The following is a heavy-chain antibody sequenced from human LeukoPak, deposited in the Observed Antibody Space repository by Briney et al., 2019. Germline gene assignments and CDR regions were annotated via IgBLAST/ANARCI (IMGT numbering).Heavy chain of an antibody. D-gene: IGHD3-10*02. Sequence: GGSLRLSCAASGFTFSSYGMHWVRQAPGKGLEGVAFIRYEGSNKYYADSVKGRFTISRDNANNSLYLQMNSLRAEDTAVYYCAELGITMIGGVWGKGTTVTISS. J-gene: IGHJ6*04. CDR3: AELGITMIGGV. CDR1: GFTFSSYG. CDR2: IRYEGSNK. V-gene: IGHV3-30*02.